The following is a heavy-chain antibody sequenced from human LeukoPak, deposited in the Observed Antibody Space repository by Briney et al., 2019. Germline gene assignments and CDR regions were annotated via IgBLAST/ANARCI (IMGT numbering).Heavy chain of an antibody. Sequence: SETLSLTCTVSGGSISSGDYYWSWIRQPPGKGLEWIGYIYYSGSTYYNPSLKSRVTISVDTSKNQFSLKLSSVTAADTAVYYCAREYSGYDLGAFDIWGQGTMVTVSS. V-gene: IGHV4-30-4*01. CDR2: IYYSGST. D-gene: IGHD5-12*01. J-gene: IGHJ3*02. CDR1: GGSISSGDYY. CDR3: AREYSGYDLGAFDI.